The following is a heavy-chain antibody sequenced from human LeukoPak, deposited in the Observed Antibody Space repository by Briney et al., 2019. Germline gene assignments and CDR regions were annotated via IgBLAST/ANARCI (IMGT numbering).Heavy chain of an antibody. D-gene: IGHD5-24*01. V-gene: IGHV1-8*02. CDR3: AGGGMATMPEDY. Sequence: GASVKVSCKTSGYSFTDYYMHWVRQAPGQGLEWMGWMNPNSGNTGYAQKFQGRVTMTRNTSISTAYMELSSLRSEDTAVYYCAGGGMATMPEDYWGQGTLVTVSS. J-gene: IGHJ4*02. CDR1: GYSFTDYY. CDR2: MNPNSGNT.